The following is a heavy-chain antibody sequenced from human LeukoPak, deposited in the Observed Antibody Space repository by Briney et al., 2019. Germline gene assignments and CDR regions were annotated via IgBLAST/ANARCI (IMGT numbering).Heavy chain of an antibody. V-gene: IGHV4-34*01. CDR2: INHSGST. D-gene: IGHD6-19*01. Sequence: SETLSLTCAVYGGSFSGYYWSWIRQPPAKGLEWIGEINHSGSTNYNPSLKSRVTISVDTSKNQFSLKLSSVTAADTAVYYCARTFSGWPHLAFDIWGQGTMVTVSS. J-gene: IGHJ3*02. CDR3: ARTFSGWPHLAFDI. CDR1: GGSFSGYY.